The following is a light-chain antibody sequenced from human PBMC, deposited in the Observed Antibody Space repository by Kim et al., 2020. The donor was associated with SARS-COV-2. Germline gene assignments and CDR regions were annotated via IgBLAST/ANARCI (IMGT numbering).Light chain of an antibody. J-gene: IGKJ3*01. V-gene: IGKV2-30*01. CDR2: KVS. CDR1: QSLVDGEGNTK. CDR3: MQGTHGPFN. Sequence: PDANSFRYRQSLVDGEGNTKLNGFHQRPGQTQRRLIYKVSNRDSGVPDRFSGSGSGTDFTLQISRVEAEDVGVYYCMQGTHGPFNFGPGTKVDIK.